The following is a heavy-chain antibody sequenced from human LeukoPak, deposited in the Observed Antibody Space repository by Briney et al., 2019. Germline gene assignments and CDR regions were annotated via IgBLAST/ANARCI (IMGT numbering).Heavy chain of an antibody. CDR3: AKSELLWFGEIRALDY. D-gene: IGHD3-10*01. CDR2: LNSNGGST. Sequence: GGSLRLSCAASGFTFSAYAIHWVRQAPGNGLEYVSGLNSNGGSTYYATSVKDRFTISRDTSKNTLYLQTGSLRAEDMAVYYCAKSELLWFGEIRALDYWGQGTLVTVSS. J-gene: IGHJ4*02. CDR1: GFTFSAYA. V-gene: IGHV3-64*01.